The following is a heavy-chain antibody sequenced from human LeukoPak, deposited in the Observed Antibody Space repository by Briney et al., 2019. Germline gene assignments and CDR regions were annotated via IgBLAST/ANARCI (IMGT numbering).Heavy chain of an antibody. CDR1: GFTFSNYG. CDR2: ISSSSSYI. Sequence: PGGSLRLSCAASGFTFSNYGMHWVRQAPGKGLEWVSSISSSSSYIYYADSVKGRFTISRDNAKNSLYLQMNSLRAEDTAVYYCARDGGSNNHYGMDVWGQGTTVTVSS. D-gene: IGHD2-15*01. CDR3: ARDGGSNNHYGMDV. J-gene: IGHJ6*02. V-gene: IGHV3-21*01.